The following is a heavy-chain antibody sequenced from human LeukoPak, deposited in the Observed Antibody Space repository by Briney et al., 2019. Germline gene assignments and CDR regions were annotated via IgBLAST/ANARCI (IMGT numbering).Heavy chain of an antibody. CDR2: ISSSSSYI. D-gene: IGHD3-3*01. CDR1: GFTFSSYS. J-gene: IGHJ5*02. Sequence: GGSLRLSCVASGFTFSSYSMNWVRQAPGKGLEWISSISSSSSYIYYADSVKGRFTISRDNAKNSLYLQMNSLRAEDTAVYYCARDPRFGVVSGWFDPWGQGTLVTVSS. V-gene: IGHV3-21*01. CDR3: ARDPRFGVVSGWFDP.